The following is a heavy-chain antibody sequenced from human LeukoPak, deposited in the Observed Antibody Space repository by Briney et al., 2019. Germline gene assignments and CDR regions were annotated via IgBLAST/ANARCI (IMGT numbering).Heavy chain of an antibody. D-gene: IGHD6-13*01. CDR1: GGSISSSSYY. CDR2: IYYSGST. V-gene: IGHV4-39*07. Sequence: PSETLSLTCTVSGGSISSSSYYWGWIRQPPGKGLEWIGSIYYSGSTYYNPSLKSRVTISVDTSKNQFSLKLSSVTAADTAVYYCARRGAYVKAAAGRRWFDPWGQGTLVTVSS. J-gene: IGHJ5*02. CDR3: ARRGAYVKAAAGRRWFDP.